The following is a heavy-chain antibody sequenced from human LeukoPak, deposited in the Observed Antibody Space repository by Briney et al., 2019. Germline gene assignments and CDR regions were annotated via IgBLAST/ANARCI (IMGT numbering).Heavy chain of an antibody. V-gene: IGHV4-59*01. CDR3: AKRRTGTNYYDY. CDR2: IYYTGST. D-gene: IGHD1-1*01. CDR1: GGSISSSY. Sequence: NSSETLSLTCTVSGGSISSSYWSWIRQPPGKGLEWVGYIYYTGSTNYNPSLKSRVTISVDTSKNQFSLKLSSVTAADTAVYYCAKRRTGTNYYDYWGQGTLVTVSS. J-gene: IGHJ4*02.